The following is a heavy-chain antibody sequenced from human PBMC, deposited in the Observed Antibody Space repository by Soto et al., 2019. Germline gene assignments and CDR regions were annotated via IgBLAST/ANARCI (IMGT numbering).Heavy chain of an antibody. D-gene: IGHD1-26*01. V-gene: IGHV6-1*01. CDR2: TYYRSKWYY. J-gene: IGHJ4*01. Sequence: PSQTLSLTCAITGDSVSSNSAGWSWVRQSPSRGLEWLGRTYYRSKWYYEYAVSGRGRITINPDTSKNQSPLQLNLVTPEDTAVYFWERGEKYRGRFFTYWGQGPLFT. CDR3: ERGEKYRGRFFTY. CDR1: GDSVSSNSAG.